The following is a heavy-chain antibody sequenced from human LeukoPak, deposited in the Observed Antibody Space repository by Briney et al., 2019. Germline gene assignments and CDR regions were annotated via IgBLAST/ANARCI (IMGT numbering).Heavy chain of an antibody. D-gene: IGHD2/OR15-2a*01. CDR3: AKDSAKKYDDY. CDR2: ISSSGSTI. J-gene: IGHJ4*02. CDR1: GFTFSSYE. Sequence: GGSLRLSCAASGFTFSSYEMNWVRQAPGKGLEWVSYISSSGSTIYYADSVKGRFTISRENSKNTLYLQMNSLRAEDTAVYYCAKDSAKKYDDYWGQGTLVTVSS. V-gene: IGHV3-48*03.